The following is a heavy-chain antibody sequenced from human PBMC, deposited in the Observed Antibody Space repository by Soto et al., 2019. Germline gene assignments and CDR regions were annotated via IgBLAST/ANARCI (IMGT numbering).Heavy chain of an antibody. CDR2: MNPNSGNT. CDR3: ARDGRYSGSYFHAFDI. D-gene: IGHD1-26*01. CDR1: GYTFTSYD. J-gene: IGHJ3*02. V-gene: IGHV1-8*01. Sequence: ASVKVSCKASGYTFTSYDINWVRQATGQGLEWMGWMNPNSGNTNYAQKFQGRVTMTRDTSISTAYMELSRLRSDDTAVYYCARDGRYSGSYFHAFDIWGQGTMVTVSS.